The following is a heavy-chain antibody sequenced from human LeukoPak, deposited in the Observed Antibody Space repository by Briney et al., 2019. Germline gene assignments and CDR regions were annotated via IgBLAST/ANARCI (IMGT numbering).Heavy chain of an antibody. CDR2: ISTSSSFI. Sequence: PGGSLRLSCAASGFIFSTYGMSWVRQAPGKGLEWVSSISTSSSFIYYADSVKGRFTISRDNAKNSLYLQMNSLRAEDTAVYYCARPGDYGDFDYWGQGTLVTVPS. CDR3: ARPGDYGDFDY. CDR1: GFIFSTYG. D-gene: IGHD4-17*01. J-gene: IGHJ4*02. V-gene: IGHV3-21*01.